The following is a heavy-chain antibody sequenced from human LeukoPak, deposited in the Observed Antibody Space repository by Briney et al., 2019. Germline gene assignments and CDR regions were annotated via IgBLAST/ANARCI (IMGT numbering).Heavy chain of an antibody. J-gene: IGHJ4*02. CDR1: GYTFTSYG. CDR2: ISTYNGNT. Sequence: GASVKVSCKASGYTFTSYGISWVRRAPGQGLEWMGWISTYNGNTNYAQKLQGRVTMTTDTSTSTAYMELRSLRSDDTAVYYCARVPEWESTPSELDYWGQGTLVTVSS. D-gene: IGHD1-26*01. V-gene: IGHV1-18*01. CDR3: ARVPEWESTPSELDY.